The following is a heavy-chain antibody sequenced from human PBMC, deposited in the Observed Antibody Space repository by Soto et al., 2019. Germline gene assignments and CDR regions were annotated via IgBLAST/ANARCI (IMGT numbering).Heavy chain of an antibody. V-gene: IGHV1-8*01. D-gene: IGHD2-15*01. J-gene: IGHJ3*01. Sequence: ASVKVSCKASGYTFTSYDMNWVRQATGQGLEWMGWMNPNSGNTGYAQKFQGRVTMTRNTSISTAYMELSSLRSEDTAVYYCAREYCSGGSCRAFELWGPATMVTVSS. CDR1: GYTFTSYD. CDR2: MNPNSGNT. CDR3: AREYCSGGSCRAFEL.